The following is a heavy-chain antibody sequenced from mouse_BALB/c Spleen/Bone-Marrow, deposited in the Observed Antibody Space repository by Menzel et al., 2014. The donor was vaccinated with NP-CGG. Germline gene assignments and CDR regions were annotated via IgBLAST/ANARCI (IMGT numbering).Heavy chain of an antibody. Sequence: QVQLQQSGAELVMPGASMKMSCKASGYTFTDYWMHWVKQRPGQGLEWIGAIDTSDTYTNYNQKFKGKATLTVDESSSTAYMQLSSLTSEDSAVYFCTRGWDGYYFDYWGQGTTLTVSS. V-gene: IGHV1-69*01. J-gene: IGHJ2*01. CDR3: TRGWDGYYFDY. CDR2: IDTSDTYT. CDR1: GYTFTDYW. D-gene: IGHD4-1*01.